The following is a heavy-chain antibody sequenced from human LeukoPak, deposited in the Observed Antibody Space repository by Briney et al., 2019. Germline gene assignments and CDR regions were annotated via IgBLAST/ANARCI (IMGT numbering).Heavy chain of an antibody. J-gene: IGHJ4*02. D-gene: IGHD5-24*01. Sequence: ASVKVSCKASGYTFTGYYIHWVRQAPGQGLEWMGWINPNSGGANSAQKFQGGVTMTRDTSISTAYMELSRLTSDDTAVYFCALLEMNSIKVDYWGQGTLVTVSS. CDR1: GYTFTGYY. CDR3: ALLEMNSIKVDY. V-gene: IGHV1-2*02. CDR2: INPNSGGA.